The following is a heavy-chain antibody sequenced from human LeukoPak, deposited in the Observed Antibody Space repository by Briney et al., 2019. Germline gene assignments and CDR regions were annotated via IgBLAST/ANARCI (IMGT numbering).Heavy chain of an antibody. CDR2: ISSSSSYI. CDR1: GFTFSDYY. Sequence: GGSLRLSCAASGFTFSDYYMSWIRQAPGKGLEWVSYISSSSSYIYYADSVKGRFTISRDNAKNSLYLQMNSLRAEDTAVYYCARTGEDDFWSGYPLDYWGQGTLATVSS. D-gene: IGHD3-3*01. CDR3: ARTGEDDFWSGYPLDY. V-gene: IGHV3-11*06. J-gene: IGHJ4*02.